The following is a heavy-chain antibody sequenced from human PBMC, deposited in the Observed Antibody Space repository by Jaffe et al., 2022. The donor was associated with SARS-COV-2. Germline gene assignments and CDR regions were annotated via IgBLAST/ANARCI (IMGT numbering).Heavy chain of an antibody. CDR2: IYWDDDK. CDR1: GFSLSTSGVG. Sequence: QITLKESGPTLVKPTQTLTLTCTFSGFSLSTSGVGVGWIRQPPGKALEWLALIYWDDDKRYSPSLKSRLTITKDTSKNQVVLTMTNMDPVDTATYYCAHTGGDGYNFIFVFDYWGQGTLVTVSS. CDR3: AHTGGDGYNFIFVFDY. J-gene: IGHJ4*02. D-gene: IGHD5-12*01. V-gene: IGHV2-5*02.